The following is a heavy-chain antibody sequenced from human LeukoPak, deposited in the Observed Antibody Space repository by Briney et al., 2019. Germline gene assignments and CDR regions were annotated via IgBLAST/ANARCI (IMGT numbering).Heavy chain of an antibody. CDR2: ISAYNGNT. CDR1: GYTFTTFG. Sequence: ASAKVSCKASGYTFTTFGISWVGRAPGQGLKGMGWISAYNGNTNYAQTVQGRVTMTTVKSTRTAYMELRRLRSDDRAVYYCVTDGGVLFGEFPFDYWGQGTLVTVSS. V-gene: IGHV1-18*01. CDR3: VTDGGVLFGEFPFDY. J-gene: IGHJ4*02. D-gene: IGHD3-10*01.